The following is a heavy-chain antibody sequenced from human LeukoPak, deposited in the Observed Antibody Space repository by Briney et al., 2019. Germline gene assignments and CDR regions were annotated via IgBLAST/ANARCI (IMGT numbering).Heavy chain of an antibody. Sequence: RPGGSLRLSCAASGFNFTNAWMTWVRQAPGNGLEWVGRIKSETDGGTIHYGAPVKGRFIISRDDSKNTVGLQMNSLKTEDTGVYYCTTSIVGTTAYWGQGTLVIVSS. J-gene: IGHJ4*02. V-gene: IGHV3-15*01. CDR1: GFNFTNAW. CDR3: TTSIVGTTAY. D-gene: IGHD1-26*01. CDR2: IKSETDGGTI.